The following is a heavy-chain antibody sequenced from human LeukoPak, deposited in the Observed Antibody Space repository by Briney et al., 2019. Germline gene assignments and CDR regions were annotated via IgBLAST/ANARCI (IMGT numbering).Heavy chain of an antibody. CDR2: INHSGST. CDR1: SGSFSGYY. J-gene: IGHJ6*04. Sequence: SETLSLTCAVYSGSFSGYYWSWIRQPPGKGLEWIGEINHSGSTNYNPSLKSRVTISVDTSKNQFSLKLSSVTAADTAVYYCARGRYPHYYGMDVWGKGTTVTVSS. V-gene: IGHV4-34*01. D-gene: IGHD1-26*01. CDR3: ARGRYPHYYGMDV.